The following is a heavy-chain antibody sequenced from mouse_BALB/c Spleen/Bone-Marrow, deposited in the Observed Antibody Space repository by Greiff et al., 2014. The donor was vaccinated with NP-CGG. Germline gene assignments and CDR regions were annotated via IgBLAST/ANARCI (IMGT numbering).Heavy chain of an antibody. V-gene: IGHV1-87*01. CDR3: ARGDYGYHWYFDV. CDR1: GYNFTTNW. Sequence: VQLQESGAELARPGASVKLSCKASGYNFTTNWMQWVKQRPGQGLEWIGAIYPGDGDTRYTQKFKGKATLTADKSSSTAYMQLSDLASEDSAVYYCARGDYGYHWYFDVWGAGTTVTVSS. D-gene: IGHD1-2*01. J-gene: IGHJ1*01. CDR2: IYPGDGDT.